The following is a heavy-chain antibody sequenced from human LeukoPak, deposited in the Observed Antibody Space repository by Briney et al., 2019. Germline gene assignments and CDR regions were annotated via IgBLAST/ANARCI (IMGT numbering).Heavy chain of an antibody. Sequence: SETLSLTCTVSGGSISSGDYYWSWIRQPPGKGLEWIGYIYYSGSTYYNPSLKSRLTISVDTSKNQFFLKLSSVTAADTAVYYCARGRTTFDYWGQGTLVTVSS. V-gene: IGHV4-30-4*01. J-gene: IGHJ4*02. CDR1: GGSISSGDYY. CDR3: ARGRTTFDY. D-gene: IGHD1-1*01. CDR2: IYYSGST.